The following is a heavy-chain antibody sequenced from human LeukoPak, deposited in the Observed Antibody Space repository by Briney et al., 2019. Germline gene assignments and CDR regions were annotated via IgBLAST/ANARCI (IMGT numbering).Heavy chain of an antibody. CDR1: GFTFSSYA. J-gene: IGHJ4*02. V-gene: IGHV3-23*01. Sequence: PGGSLRLSCAASGFTFSSYAMSWVRQAPGKGLEWVSAISGSGGSTYYAGSVKGRFTISRDNSKNTLYLQMNSLRAEDTAVYYCAKDQQRYGYNYGRGDYWGQGTLVTVSS. D-gene: IGHD5-24*01. CDR3: AKDQQRYGYNYGRGDY. CDR2: ISGSGGST.